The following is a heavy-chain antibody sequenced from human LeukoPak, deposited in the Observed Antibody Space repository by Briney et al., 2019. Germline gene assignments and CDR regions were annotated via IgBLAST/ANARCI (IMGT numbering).Heavy chain of an antibody. V-gene: IGHV3-23*01. CDR1: GFTFSNYA. CDR2: ISGSGGST. D-gene: IGHD6-6*01. J-gene: IGHJ4*02. CDR3: ARIALASSSPKAD. Sequence: GGSLRLSCAASGFTFSNYAMSWVRQAPGKGLEWVSAISGSGGSTYYADSVKGRFTISRDNSKNTLYLQMNSLRAEDTAVYYCARIALASSSPKADWGQGTLVTVSS.